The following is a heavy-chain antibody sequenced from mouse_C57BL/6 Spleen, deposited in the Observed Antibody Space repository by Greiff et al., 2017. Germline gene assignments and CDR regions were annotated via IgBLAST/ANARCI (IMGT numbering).Heavy chain of an antibody. Sequence: VQLQQPGAELVRPGSSVKLSCKASGYTFTSYWMDWVKQRPGQGLEWIGNIYPSDSETHYNQKFKDKATLTVDKSSSTAYMQLSSLTSEDSAVYYCARGTSYGSSYGFAYWGQGTLVTVSA. D-gene: IGHD1-1*01. CDR3: ARGTSYGSSYGFAY. CDR1: GYTFTSYW. CDR2: IYPSDSET. V-gene: IGHV1-61*01. J-gene: IGHJ3*01.